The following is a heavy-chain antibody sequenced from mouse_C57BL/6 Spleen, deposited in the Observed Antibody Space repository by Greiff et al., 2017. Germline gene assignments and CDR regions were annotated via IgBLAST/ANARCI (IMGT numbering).Heavy chain of an antibody. Sequence: EVHLVESGGGLVKPGGSLKLSCAASGFTFSDYGMHWVRQAPEKGLEWVAYISSGSSTIYYADTVKGRFTISRDNAKNTLFLQMTSLRSEDTAMYYCARLWDGGYYAMDYWGQGTSVTVSS. CDR1: GFTFSDYG. V-gene: IGHV5-17*01. CDR2: ISSGSSTI. CDR3: ARLWDGGYYAMDY. J-gene: IGHJ4*01. D-gene: IGHD4-1*01.